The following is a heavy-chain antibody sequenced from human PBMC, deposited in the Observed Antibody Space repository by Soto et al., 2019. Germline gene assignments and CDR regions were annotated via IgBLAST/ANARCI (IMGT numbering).Heavy chain of an antibody. D-gene: IGHD3-10*01. V-gene: IGHV3-23*01. CDR3: AKELWFGELSIGPFDY. CDR2: ISGSGGST. J-gene: IGHJ4*02. CDR1: GFTFSSYA. Sequence: GGSLRLSCAASGFTFSSYAMSWVRQAPGKGLEWVSAISGSGGSTYYADSVKGRFTISRDNSKNTLYLQMNSLRAEDTAVYYCAKELWFGELSIGPFDYWGQGTLVTVSS.